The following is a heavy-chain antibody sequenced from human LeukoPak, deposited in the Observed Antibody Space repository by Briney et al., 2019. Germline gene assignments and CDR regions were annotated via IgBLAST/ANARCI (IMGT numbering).Heavy chain of an antibody. CDR2: IKQDGSEK. D-gene: IGHD3-3*01. V-gene: IGHV3-7*01. CDR1: GFTFSSYG. J-gene: IGHJ4*02. CDR3: ARGTFVLRFLEWPPPNFEFDY. Sequence: TGGSLRLSCAASGFTFSSYGMHWVRQAPGKGLEWVANIKQDGSEKYYVDSVKGRFTISRDNAKNSLYLQMNSLRAEDTAVYYCARGTFVLRFLEWPPPNFEFDYWGQGTLVTVSS.